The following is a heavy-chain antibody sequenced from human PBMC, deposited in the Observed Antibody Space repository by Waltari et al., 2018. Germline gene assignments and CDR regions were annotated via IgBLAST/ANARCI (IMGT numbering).Heavy chain of an antibody. Sequence: QVQLQQWGAGLLKPSETLSLTCAVSGYSISSGYYWGWIRQPPGKGLEWIGSIYHSGSTYYNPSLKSRVTISVDTSKNQFSLKLSSVTAADTAVYYCAREAISSSWYGYFDYWGQGTLVTVSS. J-gene: IGHJ4*02. D-gene: IGHD6-13*01. CDR1: GYSISSGYY. CDR2: IYHSGST. V-gene: IGHV4-38-2*02. CDR3: AREAISSSWYGYFDY.